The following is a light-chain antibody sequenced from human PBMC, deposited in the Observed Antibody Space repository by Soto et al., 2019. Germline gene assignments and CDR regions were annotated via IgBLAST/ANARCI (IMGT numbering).Light chain of an antibody. CDR1: SSDIGASNY. CDR3: YSWNSNSDTHYV. V-gene: IGLV2-14*03. Sequence: QSALTQPASVSGSPGQSITISCTGTSSDIGASNYVSWYQQHPGQAPKLMISDVNNRPSGISDRFSGSKSGNTASLTISGLQAEDEADYYCYSWNSNSDTHYVXXTGXKLTVL. J-gene: IGLJ1*01. CDR2: DVN.